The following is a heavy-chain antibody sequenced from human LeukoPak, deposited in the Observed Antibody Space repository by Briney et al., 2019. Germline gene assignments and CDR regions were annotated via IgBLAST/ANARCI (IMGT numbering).Heavy chain of an antibody. CDR2: ISGRGDNT. D-gene: IGHD3-22*01. CDR1: GFTFSSYA. Sequence: GGSLRLSCAASGFTFSSYAMSWVRQAPGKGLEWVSGISGRGDNTYYADSVKGRFTISRDNSKNTLYVQVNSLGTEDTAAYYCAKGSYYDSSGSFYFDYWGQGTLVTVSS. CDR3: AKGSYYDSSGSFYFDY. V-gene: IGHV3-23*01. J-gene: IGHJ4*02.